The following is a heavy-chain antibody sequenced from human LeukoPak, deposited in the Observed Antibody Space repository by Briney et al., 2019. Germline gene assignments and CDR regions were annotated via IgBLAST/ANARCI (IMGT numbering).Heavy chain of an antibody. CDR1: GGSISSSSYY. V-gene: IGHV4-39*07. CDR3: ARDAISGSYHSDAFDI. Sequence: SETLSLTCTVAGGSISSSSYYWGWIRQPPGKGLEWIGSIYYSGSTYYNPSLKSRVTISVDTSKNQFSLKLSSVTAAATAVYSCARDAISGSYHSDAFDIWGQGTMVTVSS. CDR2: IYYSGST. J-gene: IGHJ3*02. D-gene: IGHD1-26*01.